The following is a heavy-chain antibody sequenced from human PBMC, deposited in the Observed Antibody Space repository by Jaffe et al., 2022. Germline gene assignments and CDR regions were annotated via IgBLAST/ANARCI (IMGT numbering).Heavy chain of an antibody. Sequence: QVQLVQSGAEVKKPGSSVKVSCKASGGTFSSYAISWVRQAPGQGLEWMGGIIPIFGTANYAQKFQGRVTITTDESTSTAYMELSSLRSEDTAVYYCASSLPNAGGQQLERHFDYWGQGTLVTVSS. V-gene: IGHV1-69*05. D-gene: IGHD6-13*01. CDR1: GGTFSSYA. J-gene: IGHJ4*02. CDR2: IIPIFGTA. CDR3: ASSLPNAGGQQLERHFDY.